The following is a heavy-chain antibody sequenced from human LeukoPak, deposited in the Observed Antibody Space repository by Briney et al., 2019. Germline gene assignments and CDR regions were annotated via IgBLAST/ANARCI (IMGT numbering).Heavy chain of an antibody. CDR2: RGTRSGTK. Sequence: GGSLRLSCAASGFTLRSLAMHWVRQAPGKGLEWVSSRGTRSGTKYYADSVMGRFAISRDSAMNSVSLQINSLRAEDTAVYYCLLQMTYGELSDPDFRGQGTLVTVSS. V-gene: IGHV3-21*06. CDR3: LLQMTYGELSDPDF. D-gene: IGHD3-16*02. CDR1: GFTLRSLA. J-gene: IGHJ4*02.